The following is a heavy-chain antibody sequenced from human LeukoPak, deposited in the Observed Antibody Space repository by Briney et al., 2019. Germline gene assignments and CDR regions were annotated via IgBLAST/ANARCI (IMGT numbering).Heavy chain of an antibody. J-gene: IGHJ4*02. CDR3: ARDGDISSSGPGY. V-gene: IGHV3-23*01. D-gene: IGHD3-9*01. CDR1: GFPFSAYS. CDR2: ISYNSGET. Sequence: PGGSLRLSCAASGFPFSAYSMSWVRQAPGKGLEWVSTISYNSGETYFADSVKRRFTISRDNSKNTLYLQMDNLKAEDTAIYYCARDGDISSSGPGYWGQGILVNVSS.